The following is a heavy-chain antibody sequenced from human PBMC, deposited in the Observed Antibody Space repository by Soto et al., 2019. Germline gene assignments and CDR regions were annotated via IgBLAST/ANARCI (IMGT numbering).Heavy chain of an antibody. CDR2: INHSGST. Sequence: SETLSLTCAVYGGSFSGYYWSWIRQPPGKGLEWIGEINHSGSTNYNPSLKSRVTISVDTSKNQFSLKLGSVTAADTAVYYCAIRGGYCSGGSCYGARYYYYGMDVWGQGTTVTVSS. D-gene: IGHD2-15*01. V-gene: IGHV4-34*01. CDR3: AIRGGYCSGGSCYGARYYYYGMDV. CDR1: GGSFSGYY. J-gene: IGHJ6*02.